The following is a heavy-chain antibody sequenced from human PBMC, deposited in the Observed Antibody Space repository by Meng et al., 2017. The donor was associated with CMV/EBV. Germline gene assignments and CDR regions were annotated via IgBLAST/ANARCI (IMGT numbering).Heavy chain of an antibody. J-gene: IGHJ4*02. CDR3: ARGARGLVLRFLEWLSVDY. Sequence: SLKISCTASGFTFDYHALHWVRQAAGKGLEWVAGISWNSVSIGYADSVKGRFTISRDNAKNTLYLQMNSLRAEDTAVYYCARGARGLVLRFLEWLSVDYWGQGTLVTVSS. D-gene: IGHD3-3*01. CDR2: ISWNSVSI. V-gene: IGHV3-9*01. CDR1: GFTFDYHA.